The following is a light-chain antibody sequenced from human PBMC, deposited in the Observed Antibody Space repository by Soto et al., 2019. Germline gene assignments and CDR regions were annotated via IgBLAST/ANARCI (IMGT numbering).Light chain of an antibody. Sequence: PGGRAALSFSASQSVSGNYLAWYQQKPGQAPRLIIYGASSGATGIPDRFSGSGSGTDFTLTINRLEPEDFALYYCQQYGDSPLTFGGGTKVDIK. J-gene: IGKJ4*01. CDR1: QSVSGNY. CDR3: QQYGDSPLT. V-gene: IGKV3-20*01. CDR2: GAS.